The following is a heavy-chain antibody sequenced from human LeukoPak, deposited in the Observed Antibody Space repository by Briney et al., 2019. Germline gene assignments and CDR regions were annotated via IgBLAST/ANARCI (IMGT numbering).Heavy chain of an antibody. CDR3: ARDFRRGGYSYGFDY. Sequence: GGSLRLSCAASGFTFSSFDMHWVRQPTGKGLEWVSVINTAGDTYYPGSVKGRFTISRDNAKNSLYLQMNSLRAEDTAVYYCARDFRRGGYSYGFDYWGQGTLVTVSS. D-gene: IGHD5-18*01. J-gene: IGHJ4*02. CDR1: GFTFSSFD. V-gene: IGHV3-13*01. CDR2: INTAGDT.